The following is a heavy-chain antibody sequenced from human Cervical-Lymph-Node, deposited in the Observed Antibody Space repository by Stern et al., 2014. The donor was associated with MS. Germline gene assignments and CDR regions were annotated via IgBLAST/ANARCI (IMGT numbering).Heavy chain of an antibody. CDR2: ISAYNGNT. CDR1: GYTFTSYG. V-gene: IGHV1-18*01. CDR3: ARTIAVAGRGQD. D-gene: IGHD6-19*01. J-gene: IGHJ4*02. Sequence: QVQLVESGAEEKNPGASVKVSCKASGYTFTSYGISWVRQAPGQGLEWMGWISAYNGNTNYEQKLQGRVTMTTDTSTSTAYMELRSLRSDDTAVYYCARTIAVAGRGQDWGQGTLVTVSS.